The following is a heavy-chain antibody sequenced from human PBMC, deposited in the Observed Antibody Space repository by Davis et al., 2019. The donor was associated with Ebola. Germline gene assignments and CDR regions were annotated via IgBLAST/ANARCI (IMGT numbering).Heavy chain of an antibody. J-gene: IGHJ4*02. V-gene: IGHV5-51*01. CDR2: LYPGDSDS. CDR3: ARHMSATGYFDY. CDR1: GYIFSHYW. Sequence: PGGSLRLSCTSSGYIFSHYWIGWVRQMPGKGLEWMGILYPGDSDSRYDPSFQGRVTISADKSMNTAYLEWSSLKASDTATYYCARHMSATGYFDYWGQGTLVTVSS. D-gene: IGHD1-1*01.